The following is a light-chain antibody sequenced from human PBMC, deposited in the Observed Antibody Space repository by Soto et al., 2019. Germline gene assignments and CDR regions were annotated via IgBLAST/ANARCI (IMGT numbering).Light chain of an antibody. CDR2: ATS. J-gene: IGKJ4*01. V-gene: IGKV1-16*01. CDR1: QGLSNH. Sequence: DIQMTQSPSSLSASVGDRVTITCRASQGLSNHLAWFQQKPGKAPKSLIFATSTFQSGVPSRFSGSGSGTDFILTISSLQPEDSATYYCQHYHFYPLTFGGGTKVEIK. CDR3: QHYHFYPLT.